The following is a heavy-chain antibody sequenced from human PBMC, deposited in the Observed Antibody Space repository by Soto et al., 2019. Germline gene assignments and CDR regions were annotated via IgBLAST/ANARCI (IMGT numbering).Heavy chain of an antibody. D-gene: IGHD4-17*01. Sequence: QVQLVESGGGLVKPGGSLRLSCAASGFTFSDYYMSWIRQAPGKGLEWVSYISGSGSPIYYAESVKGRFTISRDNDKNALWLQMNSLRAEDTAVYYCASPTVTPQYGMDVWGQGSTVTVSS. CDR1: GFTFSDYY. CDR2: ISGSGSPI. CDR3: ASPTVTPQYGMDV. V-gene: IGHV3-11*01. J-gene: IGHJ6*02.